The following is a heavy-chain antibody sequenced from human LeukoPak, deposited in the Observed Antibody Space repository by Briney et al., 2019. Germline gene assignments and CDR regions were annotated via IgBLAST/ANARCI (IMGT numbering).Heavy chain of an antibody. CDR3: ARVSRGGNGYDY. Sequence: PGGSLRLSCAASGFPFSSYDMHWVRQATGKGLEWVSAIGTAGDTYYPGSVKGRFTISRENAKNSLYLQMNSLRAGDTAVYYCARVSRGGNGYDYWGQGTLVTVSS. J-gene: IGHJ4*02. D-gene: IGHD4-23*01. CDR1: GFPFSSYD. CDR2: IGTAGDT. V-gene: IGHV3-13*01.